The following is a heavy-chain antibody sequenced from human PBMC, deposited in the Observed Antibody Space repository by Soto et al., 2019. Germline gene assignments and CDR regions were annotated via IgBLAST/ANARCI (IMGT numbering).Heavy chain of an antibody. D-gene: IGHD4-17*01. J-gene: IGHJ5*02. CDR3: ERTALDYGDYGWFDP. Sequence: ASVKVSCKASGYTFTSYGISWVRQAPGQGLEWMGWISAYNGNTNFAQRLQGRVTMTTDTSTSTAYMELRSLRSDDTAVCYCERTALDYGDYGWFDPWGQVTLVTVSS. CDR1: GYTFTSYG. V-gene: IGHV1-18*01. CDR2: ISAYNGNT.